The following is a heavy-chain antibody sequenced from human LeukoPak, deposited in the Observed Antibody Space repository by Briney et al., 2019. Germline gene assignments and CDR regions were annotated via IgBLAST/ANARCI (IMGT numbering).Heavy chain of an antibody. J-gene: IGHJ4*02. CDR1: GDSISSSHYY. V-gene: IGHV4-30-4*01. D-gene: IGHD3-22*01. CDR2: IYYSGST. Sequence: PSQTLSLTCTVSGDSISSSHYYWSWIRQPPGKGLEWIGYIYYSGSTYYNPSLESRLAISVDTSKNQFSLKLSSVTAADTAVYYCARGWALDYYDSSGYYLDYWGQGTLVTVSS. CDR3: ARGWALDYYDSSGYYLDY.